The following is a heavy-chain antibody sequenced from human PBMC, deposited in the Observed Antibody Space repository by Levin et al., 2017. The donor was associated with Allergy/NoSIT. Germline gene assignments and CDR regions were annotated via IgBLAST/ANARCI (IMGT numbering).Heavy chain of an antibody. J-gene: IGHJ3*02. V-gene: IGHV3-7*04. CDR3: ARNWRSAFDI. Sequence: GGSLRLSCAASGFTFSSYWMSWVRQAPGKGLEWVANIKQDGTEMFYADHVKGRFTVSKDNAKNLVFLRMTGLSPEDTAIYYCARNWRSAFDIWGQGTQVTVSS. CDR2: IKQDGTEM. CDR1: GFTFSSYW.